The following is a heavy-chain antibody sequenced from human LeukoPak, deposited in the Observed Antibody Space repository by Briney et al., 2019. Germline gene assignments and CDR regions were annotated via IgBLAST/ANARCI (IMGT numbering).Heavy chain of an antibody. CDR2: ISASGDRT. CDR1: GFSFSTYA. J-gene: IGHJ6*03. CDR3: VKIEGSGWTGYMDV. V-gene: IGHV3-23*01. D-gene: IGHD6-19*01. Sequence: GSLRLSCPTSGFSFSTYAMSWVRQAPGKGLQWVSAISASGDRTYYAESVEGRFTISRDNYKNILFLQGTSLRVDDTAVYYCVKIEGSGWTGYMDVWGKGTAVTVSS.